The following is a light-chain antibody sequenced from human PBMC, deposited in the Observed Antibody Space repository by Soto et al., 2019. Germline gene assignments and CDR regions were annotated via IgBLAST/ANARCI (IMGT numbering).Light chain of an antibody. J-gene: IGLJ1*01. V-gene: IGLV2-8*01. CDR3: SSCEGTNGWV. CDR2: EVT. CDR1: TSDIGAYNY. Sequence: QSALTQPPSASGSPGQSVTISCTGTTSDIGAYNYVSWYQQRPGKAPKLIIYEVTRRPSGVPDRIFGSKSYTTASLTVCGLQAEDEADYYCSSCEGTNGWVFGTGANVTVL.